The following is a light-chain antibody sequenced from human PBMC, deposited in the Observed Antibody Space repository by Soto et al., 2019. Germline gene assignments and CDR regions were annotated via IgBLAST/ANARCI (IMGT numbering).Light chain of an antibody. Sequence: QSVLTQPPSVSGAPGQRVTISCTGSSSNIGAGYDVHWYQRLPGTAPKVLVYNNNKRPSRVPDRFSGSKSGTSASLAITGLPAEDEADYYCQSYDSSLSGSYVFGTGTKLTVL. V-gene: IGLV1-40*01. CDR2: NNN. CDR3: QSYDSSLSGSYV. CDR1: SSNIGAGYD. J-gene: IGLJ1*01.